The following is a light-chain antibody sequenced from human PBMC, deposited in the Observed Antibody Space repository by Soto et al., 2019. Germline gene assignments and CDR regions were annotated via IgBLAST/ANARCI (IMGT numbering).Light chain of an antibody. Sequence: QSALTQPASVSGSPGQSITISCTGTSSDVGGYNYVSWYQQHSGKAPKLMFYEVSNRPSGVSNRFSGSKSGNTASLTISGLQAEDEADYYCSSYTSSNTWVFGGGTKLTVL. V-gene: IGLV2-14*01. CDR2: EVS. CDR3: SSYTSSNTWV. J-gene: IGLJ3*02. CDR1: SSDVGGYNY.